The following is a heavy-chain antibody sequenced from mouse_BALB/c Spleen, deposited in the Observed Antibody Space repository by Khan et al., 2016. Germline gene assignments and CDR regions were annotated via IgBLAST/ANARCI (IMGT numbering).Heavy chain of an antibody. V-gene: IGHV3-2*02. CDR2: ISYSGST. Sequence: VQLKELGPGLVKPSQSLSLTCTVTGYSITSDYAWNWIRQFPGNKLEWMGYISYSGSTSYNPSLKSRISITRDTSKNQFFLQLNSVTTEDTATYYCARDYYGSSYFDYWGQGTTLTVSS. J-gene: IGHJ2*01. D-gene: IGHD1-1*01. CDR3: ARDYYGSSYFDY. CDR1: GYSITSDYA.